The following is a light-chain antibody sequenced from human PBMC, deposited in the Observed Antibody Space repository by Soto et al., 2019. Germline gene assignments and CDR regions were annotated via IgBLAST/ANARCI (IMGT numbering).Light chain of an antibody. CDR3: QLHGSSPCVT. J-gene: IGKJ2*01. CDR1: QSVSSSY. Sequence: EIVLTQSPGTLSLSPGERATLSCRASQSVSSSYLAWYQQKPGQAPRLLIYGASSRATSIPDRFSGSGYGTDFNHKIIRKEHEDFAVYSRQLHGSSPCVTCGPGTKLEIK. CDR2: GAS. V-gene: IGKV3-20*01.